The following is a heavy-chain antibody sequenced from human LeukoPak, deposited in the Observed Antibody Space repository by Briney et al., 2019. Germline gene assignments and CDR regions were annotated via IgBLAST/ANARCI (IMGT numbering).Heavy chain of an antibody. CDR2: ISSSSSYI. CDR1: GFTFSSYS. V-gene: IGHV3-21*01. J-gene: IGHJ6*04. Sequence: GGSLRLSCAASGFTFSSYSMNWVRQAPGKGLEWVSSISSSSSYIYYPDSVKGRFTISRDNAKNSLYLQMNSLRAEDTAVYYCARDSFTIPVWGKGTTVTVSS. D-gene: IGHD3-3*01. CDR3: ARDSFTIPV.